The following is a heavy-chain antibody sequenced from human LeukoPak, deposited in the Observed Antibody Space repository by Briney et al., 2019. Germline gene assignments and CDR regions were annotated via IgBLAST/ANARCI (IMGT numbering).Heavy chain of an antibody. CDR3: AKDGGDCFDY. D-gene: IGHD2-21*01. V-gene: IGHV3-23*01. Sequence: GGSLRLSCAASGFTFSAYSMNWVRQAPGKGLEWVSAISGSGGSTYYADSVKGRFTISRDNSKNTLYLQMNSLRAEDTAVYYCAKDGGDCFDYWGQGTLVTVSS. CDR2: ISGSGGST. J-gene: IGHJ4*02. CDR1: GFTFSAYS.